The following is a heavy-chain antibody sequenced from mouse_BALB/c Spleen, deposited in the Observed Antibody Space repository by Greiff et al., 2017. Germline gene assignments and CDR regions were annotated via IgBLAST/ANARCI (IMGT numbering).Heavy chain of an antibody. CDR3: TRDYYGTGYIDY. V-gene: IGHV1S81*02. CDR2: ISPSNGGT. J-gene: IGHJ2*01. Sequence: QVQLQQSGAELVKPGASVKLSCKASGYTFTSYYMYWVKQRPGQGLEWIGEISPSNGGTNFNEKFKSKATLTVDKSSSTAYMQLSSLTSEDSAVYYCTRDYYGTGYIDYWGQGTTLTVSS. CDR1: GYTFTSYY. D-gene: IGHD2-1*01.